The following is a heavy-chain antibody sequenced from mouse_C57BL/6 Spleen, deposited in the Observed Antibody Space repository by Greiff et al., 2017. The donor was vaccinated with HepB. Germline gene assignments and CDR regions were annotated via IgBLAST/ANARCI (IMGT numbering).Heavy chain of an antibody. D-gene: IGHD1-3*01. CDR3: ARATNFDY. CDR2: INPGGGGT. V-gene: IGHV1-54*01. J-gene: IGHJ2*01. CDR1: GYAFTNYL. Sequence: QVQLKQSGAELVRPGTSVKVSCKASGYAFTNYLIEWVKQRPGQGLEWIGVINPGGGGTNYNEKFKGKATLTADKSSSTAYMQLSSLTSEDSAVYFCARATNFDYWGQGTTLTVSS.